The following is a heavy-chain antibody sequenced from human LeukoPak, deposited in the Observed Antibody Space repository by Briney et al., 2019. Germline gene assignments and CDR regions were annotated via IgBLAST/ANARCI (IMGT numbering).Heavy chain of an antibody. J-gene: IGHJ4*02. CDR3: AKAGGSYYFDC. Sequence: HPGGSLRLSXAASGFTFSSYTMRWVRQAPGKGLEWVSTSGSGGGTYYADSVKGRFTISRDNSKNTLYLQLNGLRAEDTAVYYCAKAGGSYYFDCWGQGTLVTVSS. V-gene: IGHV3-23*01. CDR1: GFTFSSYT. CDR2: SGSGGGT. D-gene: IGHD3-16*01.